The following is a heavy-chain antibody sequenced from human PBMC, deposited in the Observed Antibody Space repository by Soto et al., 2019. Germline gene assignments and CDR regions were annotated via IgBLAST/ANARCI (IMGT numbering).Heavy chain of an antibody. Sequence: KTSETLSLTCTVSGGSISSYYWSWSRQPPGKGLEWIGYIYYSGSTNYNPSLKSRVTISVDTSKNQFSLKLSSVTAADTAVYYCAREGYYGSGSYFGRSNWFDPWGQGTLVTVSS. V-gene: IGHV4-59*01. CDR3: AREGYYGSGSYFGRSNWFDP. D-gene: IGHD3-10*01. CDR1: GGSISSYY. J-gene: IGHJ5*02. CDR2: IYYSGST.